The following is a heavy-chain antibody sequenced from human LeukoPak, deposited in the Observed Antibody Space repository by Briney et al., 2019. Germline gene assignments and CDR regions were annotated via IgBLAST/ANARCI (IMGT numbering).Heavy chain of an antibody. CDR3: ASSAKTTGSRGYFDY. D-gene: IGHD3-9*01. V-gene: IGHV1-69*13. Sequence: SVKVSCKASGGTFSSYAISWVRQAPGQGLEWMGGIIPIFGTANYAQKFQGRVTTTADESTSTAYMELSSLRSEDTAVYYCASSAKTTGSRGYFDYWGQGTLVTVSS. CDR1: GGTFSSYA. J-gene: IGHJ4*02. CDR2: IIPIFGTA.